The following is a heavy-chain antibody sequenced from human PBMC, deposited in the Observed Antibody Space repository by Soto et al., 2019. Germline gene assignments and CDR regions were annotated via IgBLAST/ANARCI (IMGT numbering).Heavy chain of an antibody. CDR2: IIPIFGTA. V-gene: IGHV1-69*13. D-gene: IGHD3-10*01. CDR1: GGTFSSYA. Sequence: SVKVSCKASGGTFSSYAISWVRQAPGQGLEWMGGIIPIFGTANYAQKFQGRVTIIADESTSTAYMELSSLRSEDTAVYYCARAPTAPYYYGSGSYYWGWFDPWGQGTLVTVSS. CDR3: ARAPTAPYYYGSGSYYWGWFDP. J-gene: IGHJ5*02.